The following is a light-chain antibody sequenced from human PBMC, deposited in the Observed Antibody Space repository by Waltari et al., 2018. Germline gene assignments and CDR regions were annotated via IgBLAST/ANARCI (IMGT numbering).Light chain of an antibody. CDR2: GAS. CDR3: QQSDNAPYP. Sequence: DIQMTQSPSSLSASLGARVPITCRASQSIRTSLTWYQQKPGKAPKPLIYGASSLQSGVASRCSGSGSGTDFTLTITSLQPEDFASYYCQQSDNAPYPFGQGTKLEI. J-gene: IGKJ2*01. V-gene: IGKV1-39*01. CDR1: QSIRTS.